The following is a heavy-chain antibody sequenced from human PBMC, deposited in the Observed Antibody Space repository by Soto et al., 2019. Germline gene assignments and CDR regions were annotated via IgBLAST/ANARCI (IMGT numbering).Heavy chain of an antibody. D-gene: IGHD4-17*01. J-gene: IGHJ6*02. Sequence: GGSLRLSCAASGFTFSNAWMNWVRQAPGKGLEWVGRIKSKTDGGTTDYAAPVKGRFTISRDDSKNTLYLQMNSLKTEDTAVYYCTTYHRAVTTVYYYYYGMDVWGQGTRVTVSS. V-gene: IGHV3-15*07. CDR1: GFTFSNAW. CDR3: TTYHRAVTTVYYYYYGMDV. CDR2: IKSKTDGGTT.